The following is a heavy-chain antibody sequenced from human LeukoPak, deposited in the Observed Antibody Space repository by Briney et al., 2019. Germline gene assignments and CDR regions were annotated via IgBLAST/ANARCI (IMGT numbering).Heavy chain of an antibody. D-gene: IGHD6-13*01. CDR1: GGSFSGYY. J-gene: IGHJ4*02. CDR3: ARGRIAALGY. CDR2: INHSGST. V-gene: IGHV4-34*01. Sequence: SETLSLTCAVYGGSFSGYYWSWIRQPPGKGLEWIGEINHSGSTNYNPSLKSRVTISVDTPKNQFSLKLSSVTAADTAVYYCARGRIAALGYWGQGTLVTVSS.